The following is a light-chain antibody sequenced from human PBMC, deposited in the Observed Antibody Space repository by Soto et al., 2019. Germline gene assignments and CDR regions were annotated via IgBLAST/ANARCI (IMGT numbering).Light chain of an antibody. CDR2: GAS. V-gene: IGKV3-20*01. J-gene: IGKJ2*01. CDR1: QSVSSSY. CDR3: QRYGISPYI. Sequence: IVGTQSPVALSLSPRARAALSCMVSQSVSSSYLAWYQQKPGQAPRLLIFGASSRATGIPDRFSGSGSETEFTLNINRLEPEDFAVYYCQRYGISPYIVGQGTKVDIK.